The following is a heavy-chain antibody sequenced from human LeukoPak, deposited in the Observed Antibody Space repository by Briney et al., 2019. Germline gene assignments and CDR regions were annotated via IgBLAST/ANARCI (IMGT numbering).Heavy chain of an antibody. CDR1: GYTFTSYG. Sequence: ASVKVSCKASGYTFTSYGISWVRQAPGQGLEWMGWISAYNGSTNYAQKLQGRVTMTTDTSTSTAYMELRSLRSDDTAVYYCARGEDIVLMAYAGYYYGMDVWGQGTTVTVSS. CDR2: ISAYNGST. V-gene: IGHV1-18*01. CDR3: ARGEDIVLMAYAGYYYGMDV. J-gene: IGHJ6*02. D-gene: IGHD2-8*01.